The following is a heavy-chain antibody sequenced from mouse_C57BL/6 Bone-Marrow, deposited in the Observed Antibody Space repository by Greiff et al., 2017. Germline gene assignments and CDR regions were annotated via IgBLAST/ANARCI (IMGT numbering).Heavy chain of an antibody. D-gene: IGHD2-4*01. V-gene: IGHV5-9-1*02. CDR3: TRAYYDYWFAY. J-gene: IGHJ3*01. CDR1: GFTFSSYA. CDR2: ISSGGDYI. Sequence: DVKLQESGEGLVKPGGSLKLSCAASGFTFSSYAMSWVRQTPEKRLEWVAYISSGGDYIYYADTVKGRFTISRDNARNTLYLQMSSLKSEDTAMYYCTRAYYDYWFAYWGQGTLVTVSA.